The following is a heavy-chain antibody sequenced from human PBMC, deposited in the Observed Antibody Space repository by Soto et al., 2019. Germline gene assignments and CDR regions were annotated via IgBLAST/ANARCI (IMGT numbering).Heavy chain of an antibody. Sequence: PSETLSLTXTVSGGSVNSGGYSWSWIRQPPGQGLEWIGYIYHNGYTSYSPSLNSRVSISVDKSKNQFSLNLNSVTAADPALYYCAGHCSDNDXCAGYHGLDVWGQGTTVTVSS. J-gene: IGHJ6*02. CDR3: AGHCSDNDXCAGYHGLDV. CDR2: IYHNGYT. D-gene: IGHD2-15*01. V-gene: IGHV4-30-2*01. CDR1: GGSVNSGGYS.